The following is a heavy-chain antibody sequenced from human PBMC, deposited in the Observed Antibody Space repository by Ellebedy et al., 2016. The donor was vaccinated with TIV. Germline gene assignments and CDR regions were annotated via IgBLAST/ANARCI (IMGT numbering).Heavy chain of an antibody. J-gene: IGHJ4*02. CDR1: GGSISSGGYY. D-gene: IGHD6-19*01. V-gene: IGHV4-61*08. Sequence: SETLSLTCTVSGGSISSGGYYWSWIRQPPGKGLEWIGYIYDSGTTNYNPSLKSRVTMSVDTSTNQFSLNLQSVTAADTGVYYCARGIASGWYVPGYWGQGTLVTVSS. CDR2: IYDSGTT. CDR3: ARGIASGWYVPGY.